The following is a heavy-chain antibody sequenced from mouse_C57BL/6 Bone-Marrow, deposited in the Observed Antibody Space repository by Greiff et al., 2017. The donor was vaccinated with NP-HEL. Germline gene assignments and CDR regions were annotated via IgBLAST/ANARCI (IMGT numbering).Heavy chain of an antibody. CDR2: IDPSDSYT. D-gene: IGHD1-1*01. CDR3: ARLLRSYFDY. V-gene: IGHV1-69*01. CDR1: GYTFTSYW. Sequence: VQLQQPGAELVMPGASVKLSCKASGYTFTSYWMHWVKQRPGQGLEWIGEIDPSDSYTNYNQKFKGKSTLTVDKSSSTAYMQHSSLTYEDTAVYYCARLLRSYFDYWGQGTTLTVSS. J-gene: IGHJ2*01.